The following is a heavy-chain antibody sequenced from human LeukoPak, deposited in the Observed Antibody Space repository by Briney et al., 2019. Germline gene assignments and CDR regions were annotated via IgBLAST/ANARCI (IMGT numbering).Heavy chain of an antibody. Sequence: GGSLRLSCPASGFTFSSYSMNWIRQAPGKGLEWVSSITIISSYIYYADSVKGRFTISRDNAKNSRYLQMNNLRAEDTAVYYCARDYYDSSGYQPNGYYFDCWGQGTLVTVSS. V-gene: IGHV3-21*01. CDR3: ARDYYDSSGYQPNGYYFDC. CDR1: GFTFSSYS. D-gene: IGHD3-22*01. CDR2: ITIISSYI. J-gene: IGHJ4*02.